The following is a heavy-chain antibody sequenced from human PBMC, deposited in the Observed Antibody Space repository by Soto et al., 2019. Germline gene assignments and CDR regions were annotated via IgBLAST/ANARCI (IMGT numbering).Heavy chain of an antibody. V-gene: IGHV4-59*01. CDR2: IYYSGST. CDR3: ARDHPRLLLFGETGGMDV. D-gene: IGHD3-10*01. CDR1: GGSISSYY. J-gene: IGHJ6*02. Sequence: WETLSLTCTVSGGSISSYYWSWIRQPPGKGLEWIGYIYYSGSTNYNPSLKSRVTISVDTSKNQFSLKLSSVTAADTAEYYCARDHPRLLLFGETGGMDVWRQGPTVTVSS.